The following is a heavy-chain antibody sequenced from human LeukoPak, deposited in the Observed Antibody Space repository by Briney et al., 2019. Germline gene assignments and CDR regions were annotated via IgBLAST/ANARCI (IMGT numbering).Heavy chain of an antibody. CDR3: ARDSSNWRQYDC. J-gene: IGHJ4*02. V-gene: IGHV4-4*07. CDR1: GGSISSYY. CDR2: IYTSGST. Sequence: SETLSLTCTVSGGSISSYYWSWIRQPAGKGLEWIGRIYTSGSTNYNPSLKSRVTMSVDTSRNQFSLNLSSVTAADTAMYYCARDSSNWRQYDCRGQGTLVTVSS. D-gene: IGHD5-24*01.